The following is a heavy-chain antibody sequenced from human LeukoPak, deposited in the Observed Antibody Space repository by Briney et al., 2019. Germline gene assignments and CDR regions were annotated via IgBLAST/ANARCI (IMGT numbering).Heavy chain of an antibody. CDR2: ISYDGSNK. V-gene: IGHV3-30*01. CDR3: ARLTTGLDY. Sequence: PGRSLRLSCAASGFTFSSYAMHWVHQAPGKGLEWVAVISYDGSNKYYADSVKGRFTISRDNSKNTLYLQMNSLRAEDTAVYYCARLTTGLDYWGQGTLVTVSS. CDR1: GFTFSSYA. J-gene: IGHJ4*02. D-gene: IGHD4-17*01.